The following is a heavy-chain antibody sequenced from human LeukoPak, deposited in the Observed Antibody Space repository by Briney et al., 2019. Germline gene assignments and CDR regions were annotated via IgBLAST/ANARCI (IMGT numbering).Heavy chain of an antibody. CDR2: ISVSGCST. Sequence: GGSLRLSCAASGFTFSSYSMNWVRQAPGRGVEGVSAISVSGCSTYYADSVKGRFTISRDNSKHTLYLQMNSLRAEDTAVYYCAKEYAIFGVVMNAFDIWGQGTMVTVSS. V-gene: IGHV3-23*01. CDR3: AKEYAIFGVVMNAFDI. D-gene: IGHD3-3*01. J-gene: IGHJ3*02. CDR1: GFTFSSYS.